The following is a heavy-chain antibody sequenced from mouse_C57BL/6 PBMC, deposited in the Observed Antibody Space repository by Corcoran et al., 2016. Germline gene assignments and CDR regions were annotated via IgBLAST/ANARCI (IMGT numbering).Heavy chain of an antibody. CDR1: GYTFTDYY. V-gene: IGHV1-26*01. CDR3: ARDYGKGKKYVDY. J-gene: IGHJ2*01. D-gene: IGHD2-1*01. CDR2: IHPNTGGT. Sequence: VQLQQSGPELVKPGASVTISCKASGYTFTDYYMHWVKQSPGKSLEWIGDIHPNTGGTSYHQKFKGKATLTVDKSSSTAYMELRSLASEDSAVYYCARDYGKGKKYVDYWGQGTTLTVSA.